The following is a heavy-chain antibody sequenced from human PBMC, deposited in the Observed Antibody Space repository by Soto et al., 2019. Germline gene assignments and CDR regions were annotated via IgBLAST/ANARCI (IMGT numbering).Heavy chain of an antibody. D-gene: IGHD2-15*01. CDR1: GFTFSSYA. CDR2: ISGSGGST. Sequence: EVQLLESGGGLVQPGGSLRLSCAASGFTFSSYAMSWVRQAPGKGLEWVSAISGSGGSTYYADSVKGRFTISRDNSKNTLYLQMNRLRAEDTAVYYCAKDLKQWDIVVVVAAPTDYWGQGTLVTVSS. CDR3: AKDLKQWDIVVVVAAPTDY. V-gene: IGHV3-23*01. J-gene: IGHJ4*02.